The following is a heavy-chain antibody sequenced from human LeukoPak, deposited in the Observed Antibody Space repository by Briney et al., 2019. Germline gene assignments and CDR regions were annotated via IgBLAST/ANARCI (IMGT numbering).Heavy chain of an antibody. D-gene: IGHD3-16*02. V-gene: IGHV1-2*02. CDR3: ARLGGYHDPPDY. J-gene: IGHJ4*02. CDR1: GYTFTGYY. Sequence: GASVKVSCKASGYTFTGYYLHWVRQAPGQGLEWMGWMNPNSGGTNYAQQFQGRVTMTRDTSISTAYMELSRLRSDDTAVYYCARLGGYHDPPDYWGQGTLVTVSS. CDR2: MNPNSGGT.